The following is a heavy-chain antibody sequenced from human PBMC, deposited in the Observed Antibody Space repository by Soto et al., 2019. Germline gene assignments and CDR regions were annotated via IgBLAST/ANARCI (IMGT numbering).Heavy chain of an antibody. CDR1: GDSVSSNSAA. D-gene: IGHD1-26*01. V-gene: IGHV6-1*01. J-gene: IGHJ6*02. CDR2: TYYRSRWYN. Sequence: SQTLSLTCAISGDSVSSNSAAWNWIRQSPSGGLEWLGRTYYRSRWYNDYAVSVRSRITINPDTSKNQFSLHLNSVTPEDTAVYYCARGVGRLARYYYGLDVWGQGTTVTVSS. CDR3: ARGVGRLARYYYGLDV.